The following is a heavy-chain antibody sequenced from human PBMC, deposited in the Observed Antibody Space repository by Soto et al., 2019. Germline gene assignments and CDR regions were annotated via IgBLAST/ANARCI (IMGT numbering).Heavy chain of an antibody. CDR1: GGSICSSNW. CDR3: ARRWGEGRVDH. D-gene: IGHD3-10*01. V-gene: IGHV4-4*02. Sequence: PSETLSLTCAVSGGSICSSNWWSWVRQPPGKGLEWIGEIYHSGNTNYNPSLKSRVTMAVDKSRNQFSLKLSSVTAADTAVYYCARRWGEGRVDHWGQGTLVTVSS. J-gene: IGHJ4*02. CDR2: IYHSGNT.